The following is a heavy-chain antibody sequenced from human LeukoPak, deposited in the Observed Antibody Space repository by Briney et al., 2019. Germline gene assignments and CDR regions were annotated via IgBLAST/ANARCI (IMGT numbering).Heavy chain of an antibody. V-gene: IGHV3-66*01. CDR1: GFTFSSCA. CDR2: IYSGGNT. J-gene: IGHJ3*02. Sequence: GGSLRLSCAASGFTFSSCAMSWVRQAPGKGLEWVSVIYSGGNTYYADSVKGRFTISRDNSKNTLYLQMNSLRAEDTAVYYCARDWVAASSFDIWGQGTMVTVSS. D-gene: IGHD6-13*01. CDR3: ARDWVAASSFDI.